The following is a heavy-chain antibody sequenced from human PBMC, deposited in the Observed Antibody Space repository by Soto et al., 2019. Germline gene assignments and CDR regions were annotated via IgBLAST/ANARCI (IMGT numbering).Heavy chain of an antibody. V-gene: IGHV1-58*02. CDR3: ATRLYSSSYYYYGMDV. Sequence: ASVKVSCKASGFTFTSSAMQWVRQARGQRLEWIGWIVVGSGNTNYAQKFQERVTITRDMSTSTAYMELSSLRSEDTAVYYCATRLYSSSYYYYGMDVWGQGTTVTVSS. D-gene: IGHD6-6*01. CDR2: IVVGSGNT. J-gene: IGHJ6*02. CDR1: GFTFTSSA.